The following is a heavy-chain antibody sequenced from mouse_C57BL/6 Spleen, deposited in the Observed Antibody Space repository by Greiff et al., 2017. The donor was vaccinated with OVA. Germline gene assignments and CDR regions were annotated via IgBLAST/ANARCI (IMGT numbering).Heavy chain of an antibody. V-gene: IGHV1-81*01. CDR1: GYTFTSYG. J-gene: IGHJ2*01. D-gene: IGHD2-2*01. CDR2: IYPRSGNT. CDR3: ARCGYDGSYYFDY. Sequence: QVQLQQSGAELARPGASVKLSCKASGYTFTSYGISWVKQRTGQGLEGIGEIYPRSGNTYYNEKFKGKATLTADKSSSTAYMELRSLTSEDSAVYFCARCGYDGSYYFDYWGQGTTLTVSS.